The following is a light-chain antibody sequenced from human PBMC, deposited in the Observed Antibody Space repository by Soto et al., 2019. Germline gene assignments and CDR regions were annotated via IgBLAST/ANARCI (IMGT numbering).Light chain of an antibody. CDR2: GAS. V-gene: IGKV3-15*01. CDR1: QSVSSN. J-gene: IGKJ2*01. CDR3: HHYNSWPYT. Sequence: EIVMTQSPDTLSVSPGERATLSCRASQSVSSNLAWYQQKPGQAPRLLIYGASTRATGFPARFSGSGSGTEFTLTISSLQSEDFEVYYCHHYNSWPYTFGQGNKVEIK.